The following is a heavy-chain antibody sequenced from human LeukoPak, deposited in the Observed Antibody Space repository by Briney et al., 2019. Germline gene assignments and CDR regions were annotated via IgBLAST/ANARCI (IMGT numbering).Heavy chain of an antibody. CDR1: GGSFSGYY. D-gene: IGHD4-17*01. CDR3: ARHWPLKSTVTTGDP. J-gene: IGHJ5*02. CDR2: INHSGST. Sequence: PSETLSLTCAVYGGSFSGYYWSCIRQPPGKGLEWIGEINHSGSTNYNPSLKSRVTISVDTSKNQFSLKLSSVTAADTAVYYCARHWPLKSTVTTGDPWGQGTLVTVSS. V-gene: IGHV4-34*01.